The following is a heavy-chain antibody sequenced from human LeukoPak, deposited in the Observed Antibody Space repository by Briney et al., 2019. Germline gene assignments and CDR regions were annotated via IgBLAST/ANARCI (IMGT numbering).Heavy chain of an antibody. V-gene: IGHV1-46*03. J-gene: IGHJ3*02. CDR3: ARRTDAFDI. CDR1: GYTFTNYY. CDR2: INPSGGMT. Sequence: ASVKVSCKASGYTFTNYYMHWVRQAPGQGLEWMGIINPSGGMTVYAQKFQGRVTMTRDMSTSTVYMELNSLRSEDTAVYYCARRTDAFDIWGQGTMVTVSS.